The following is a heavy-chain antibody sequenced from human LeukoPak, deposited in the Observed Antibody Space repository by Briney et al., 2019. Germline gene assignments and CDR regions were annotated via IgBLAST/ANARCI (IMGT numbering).Heavy chain of an antibody. CDR1: GGSIGSGDYY. V-gene: IGHV4-30-4*01. J-gene: IGHJ3*02. Sequence: SETLSLTCTVSGGSIGSGDYYWSWIRQPPGKGLEWIGYIYYNGNTYYIPSLSSRLTISIDTSKSQFSLRLSSVTAADTAVYYCARESIAARRGAFDIWGQGTMVTVSS. CDR2: IYYNGNT. CDR3: ARESIAARRGAFDI. D-gene: IGHD6-6*01.